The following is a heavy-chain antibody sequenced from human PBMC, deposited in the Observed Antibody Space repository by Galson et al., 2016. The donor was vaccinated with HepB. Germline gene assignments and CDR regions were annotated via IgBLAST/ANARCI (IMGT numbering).Heavy chain of an antibody. V-gene: IGHV4-38-2*01. CDR2: IYHSGST. D-gene: IGHD1-26*01. Sequence: SETLSLTCAVSGYSISSGYYWGWIRQPPGKGLEWIGSIYHSGSTYYNPSLKSRVTISVDTSKNQFPLKLNSVTAADTAVYYCARVMVRRWELLDDAFDIWGQGTMVTVSS. J-gene: IGHJ3*02. CDR1: GYSISSGYY. CDR3: ARVMVRRWELLDDAFDI.